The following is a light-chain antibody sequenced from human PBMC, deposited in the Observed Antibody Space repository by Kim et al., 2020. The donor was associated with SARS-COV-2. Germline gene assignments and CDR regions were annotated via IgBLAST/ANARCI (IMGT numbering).Light chain of an antibody. CDR3: YSYTTSNTWV. CDR2: DVD. CDR1: SSDVGSYRH. Sequence: GQSLTISCTGTSSDVGSYRHVSWYQQHPGKAPKLMIYDVDKRPSGVSGRFSGSKSDNTASLIISGLQAEDEADYYCYSYTTSNTWVFGGGTKLTVL. V-gene: IGLV2-14*03. J-gene: IGLJ3*02.